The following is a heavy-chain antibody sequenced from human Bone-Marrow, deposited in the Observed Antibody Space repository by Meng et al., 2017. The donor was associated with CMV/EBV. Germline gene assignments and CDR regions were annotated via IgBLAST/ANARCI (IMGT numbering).Heavy chain of an antibody. Sequence: SETLSLTCAVYGGSFSGYYWSWIRQPPGKGLEWIGEINHSGSTNYNPSLKSRVTISVDTSKNQFSLKLTSVTAADTAVYYCARPTYTISSPFDYWGQGSLVTVSS. CDR3: ARPTYTISSPFDY. CDR1: GGSFSGYY. J-gene: IGHJ4*02. CDR2: INHSGST. D-gene: IGHD6-6*01. V-gene: IGHV4-34*01.